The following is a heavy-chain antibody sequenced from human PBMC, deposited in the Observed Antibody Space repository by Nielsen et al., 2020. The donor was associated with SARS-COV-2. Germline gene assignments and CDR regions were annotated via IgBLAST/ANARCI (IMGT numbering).Heavy chain of an antibody. D-gene: IGHD3-10*02. V-gene: IGHV3-20*04. CDR2: INWNGGST. CDR3: AKVFGNVCPYN. J-gene: IGHJ4*02. CDR1: GFTFDDYG. Sequence: GESLKISCAASGFTFDDYGMSWVRQAPGKGLEWVSGINWNGGSTGYADSVKGRFTISRDNAKNSLYLQMNSLTAEDTAVYYCAKVFGNVCPYNWGQGTLVTVSS.